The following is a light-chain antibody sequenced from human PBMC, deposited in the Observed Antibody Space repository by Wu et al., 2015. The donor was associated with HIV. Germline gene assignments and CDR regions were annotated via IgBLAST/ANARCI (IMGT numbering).Light chain of an antibody. CDR2: KAS. CDR3: QQYNSYPYT. Sequence: DIQMTQSPSTLSASVGDRVTITCRASQRISSWLAWYQQKAGKAPKLLIYKASSLQFGVPSRFSGGGSGTEFTLTISSLQPDDFATYYCQQYNSYPYTFGQGTKLEIK. CDR1: QRISSW. V-gene: IGKV1-5*03. J-gene: IGKJ2*01.